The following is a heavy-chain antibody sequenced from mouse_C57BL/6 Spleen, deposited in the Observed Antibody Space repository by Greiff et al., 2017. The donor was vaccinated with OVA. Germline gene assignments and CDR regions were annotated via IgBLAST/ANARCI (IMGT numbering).Heavy chain of an antibody. V-gene: IGHV5-4*01. CDR1: GFTFSSYA. D-gene: IGHD2-5*01. Sequence: EVQVVESGGGLVKPGGSLKLSCAASGFTFSSYAMSWVRQTPEKRLEWVATISDGGSYTYYPDNVKGRFTISRDNAKNNLYLQMSHLKSEDTAMYYCARYSNYFDYWGQGTTLTVSS. CDR3: ARYSNYFDY. J-gene: IGHJ2*01. CDR2: ISDGGSYT.